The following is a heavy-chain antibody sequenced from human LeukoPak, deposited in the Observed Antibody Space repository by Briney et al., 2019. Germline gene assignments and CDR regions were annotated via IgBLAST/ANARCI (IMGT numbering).Heavy chain of an antibody. V-gene: IGHV3-73*01. J-gene: IGHJ3*02. CDR1: GFTFSGSA. Sequence: GGSLRLSCAASGFTFSGSAMHWVRQASGKGLEWVGRIRSKANSYATAYAASVKGRFTISRDDSKNTAYLQMNSLKTEDTAVYYCTINYYDSSGPYSGTAFDIWGQGTMVTVSS. CDR3: TINYYDSSGPYSGTAFDI. CDR2: IRSKANSYAT. D-gene: IGHD3-22*01.